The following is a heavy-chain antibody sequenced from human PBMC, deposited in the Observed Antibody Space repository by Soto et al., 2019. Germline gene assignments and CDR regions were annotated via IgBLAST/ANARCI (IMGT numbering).Heavy chain of an antibody. CDR1: GFTFSSYD. V-gene: IGHV3-30*18. Sequence: GGSLRLSCTASGFTFSSYDMHWVRQAPGKGLEWVAVISYDGSNKYYADSVKGRFTISRDNSKNTLYLQMNSLRGEDTAVYYCAKGAQYSSSWYRSFYFDYWGQGTLVTVSS. CDR2: ISYDGSNK. J-gene: IGHJ4*02. D-gene: IGHD6-13*01. CDR3: AKGAQYSSSWYRSFYFDY.